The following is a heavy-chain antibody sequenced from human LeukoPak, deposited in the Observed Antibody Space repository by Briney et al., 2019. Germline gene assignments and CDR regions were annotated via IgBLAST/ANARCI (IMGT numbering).Heavy chain of an antibody. CDR3: ARGAGFDY. V-gene: IGHV3-23*01. J-gene: IGHJ4*02. D-gene: IGHD3-10*01. Sequence: GGSLRLSCAASGSTFSSYAMTWVRQAPGKGLEWVSGFGVSGGSTYYADSVKGRFTISRDNSKNSLYLQMNSLRAEDTAVYYCARGAGFDYWGQGTLVTVSS. CDR2: FGVSGGST. CDR1: GSTFSSYA.